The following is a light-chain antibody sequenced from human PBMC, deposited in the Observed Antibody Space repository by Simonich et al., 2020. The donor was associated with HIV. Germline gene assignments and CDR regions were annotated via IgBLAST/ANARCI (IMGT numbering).Light chain of an antibody. J-gene: IGKJ4*01. CDR3: QQSYSTPLT. Sequence: DIQMTQSPSSLSASVGDIVTISCRASQSISSYLNWYQQKVGKAPKVLIYAASSLQSGVPSRFSGSGSGTDFTLTISSLQPEDVATYYCQQSYSTPLTFGGGTKVEIK. CDR1: QSISSY. V-gene: IGKV1-39*01. CDR2: AAS.